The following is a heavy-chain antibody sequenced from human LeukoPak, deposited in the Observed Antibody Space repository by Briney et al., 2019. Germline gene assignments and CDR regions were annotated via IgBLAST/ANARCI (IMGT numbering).Heavy chain of an antibody. D-gene: IGHD2-15*01. CDR1: GGTFSIYT. J-gene: IGHJ5*02. Sequence: SVTVSCKASGGTFSIYTISWVRQAPGQGLEWMGRIIPILGIANYAQKFQGRVTITADKSTSTAYMELSSLRSEDTAVYYCAGTNCSGGSCSWFDPWGQGTLVTVSS. CDR2: IIPILGIA. V-gene: IGHV1-69*02. CDR3: AGTNCSGGSCSWFDP.